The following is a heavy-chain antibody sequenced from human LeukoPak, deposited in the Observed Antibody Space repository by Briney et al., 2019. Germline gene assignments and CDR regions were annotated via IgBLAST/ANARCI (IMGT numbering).Heavy chain of an antibody. J-gene: IGHJ4*02. V-gene: IGHV4-39*07. CDR3: ARELNSSGY. Sequence: TSSETLSLTCSVSGGSISSSSYYWGWIRQPPGKGLEWIGSIYYIGSDYYNPSLKSRVTISVDTSKNQFSLKLSSVTAADTAVYYCARELNSSGYWGQGTLVTVSS. CDR1: GGSISSSSYY. CDR2: IYYIGSD. D-gene: IGHD6-19*01.